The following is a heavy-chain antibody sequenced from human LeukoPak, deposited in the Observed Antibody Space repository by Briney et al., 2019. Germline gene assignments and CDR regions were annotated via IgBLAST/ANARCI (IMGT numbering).Heavy chain of an antibody. Sequence: SETLSLTCAVYGGSFSGYYWSWIRQPPGKGLEWIGEINHSGSTNYNPSLKSRVTISVDTPKNQFSLKLSSVTAADTAVYYCASSNCSGGSCNWYYFDYWGQGTLVTVSS. J-gene: IGHJ4*02. V-gene: IGHV4-34*01. D-gene: IGHD2-15*01. CDR3: ASSNCSGGSCNWYYFDY. CDR1: GGSFSGYY. CDR2: INHSGST.